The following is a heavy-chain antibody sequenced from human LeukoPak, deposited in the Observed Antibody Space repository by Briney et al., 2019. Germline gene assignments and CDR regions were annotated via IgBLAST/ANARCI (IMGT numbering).Heavy chain of an antibody. CDR2: ISSSSSYI. CDR3: ARQYSSSWYANYYYGMDV. Sequence: PGGSLRLSCAASGFTFSSYSMNWVRQAPGKGLEWVSSISSSSSYIYYADSVKGRFTISRDNAKNSLYLQMNSLRAEDTAVYYCARQYSSSWYANYYYGMDVWGQGTTVTVSS. CDR1: GFTFSSYS. J-gene: IGHJ6*02. D-gene: IGHD6-13*01. V-gene: IGHV3-21*01.